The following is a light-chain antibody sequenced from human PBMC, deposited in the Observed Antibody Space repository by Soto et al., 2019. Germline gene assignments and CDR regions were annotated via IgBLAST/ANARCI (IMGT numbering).Light chain of an antibody. CDR2: GNN. CDR1: SSSIGAGYD. J-gene: IGLJ1*01. Sequence: QSVLTQPPSVSGSPGQRVTIPCTGSSSSIGAGYDVHWYQQLPGTAPKLLIYGNNNRPSGVPDRFSGSKSGTSASLAITGLQAEDEADYYCQSYDSSLNYVFGTGTKVTVL. V-gene: IGLV1-40*01. CDR3: QSYDSSLNYV.